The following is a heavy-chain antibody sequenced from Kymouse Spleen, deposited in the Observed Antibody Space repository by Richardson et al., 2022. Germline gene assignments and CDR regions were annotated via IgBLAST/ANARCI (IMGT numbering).Heavy chain of an antibody. D-gene: IGHD3-10*01. CDR1: GFTFSSYA. V-gene: IGHV3-23*04. CDR2: ISGSGGST. CDR3: APFYYYGSGSPHYYYYGMDV. Sequence: EVQLVESGGGLVQPGGSLRLSCAASGFTFSSYAMSWVRQAPGKGLEWVSAISGSGGSTYYADSVKGRFTISRDNSKNTLYLQMNSLRAEDTAVYYCAPFYYYGSGSPHYYYYGMDVWGQGTTVTVSS. J-gene: IGHJ6*02.